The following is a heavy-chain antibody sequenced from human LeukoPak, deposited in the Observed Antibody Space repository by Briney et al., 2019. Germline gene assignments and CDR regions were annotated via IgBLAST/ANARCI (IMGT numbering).Heavy chain of an antibody. CDR1: GYTFSSYY. V-gene: IGHV1-46*01. CDR3: AREDGANNYHYKYFDY. D-gene: IGHD4/OR15-4a*01. J-gene: IGHJ4*02. Sequence: ASVKVSCKASGYTFSSYYIHWVRQAPGQGLEWMGTIYPSVDSTTYAQKFQGRVTVTRDTSTGTVYMELSSLRSEDTAVYHCAREDGANNYHYKYFDYWGQGTLVTVSS. CDR2: IYPSVDST.